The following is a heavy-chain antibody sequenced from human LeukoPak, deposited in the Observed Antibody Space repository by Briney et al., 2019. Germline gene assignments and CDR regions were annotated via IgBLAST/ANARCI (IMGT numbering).Heavy chain of an antibody. D-gene: IGHD2-15*01. V-gene: IGHV3-30*18. J-gene: IGHJ6*02. CDR2: ISYDGSNK. Sequence: ARSLTLSCAASGFTFSSYGMHWVRQAPGKGPEWVAVISYDGSNKYYADSVKGRFTISRDNSKNTLYLQMNSLRAEDTAVYYCAKVIVVVAATENYYYGMDVCGQGTTVTVSS. CDR1: GFTFSSYG. CDR3: AKVIVVVAATENYYYGMDV.